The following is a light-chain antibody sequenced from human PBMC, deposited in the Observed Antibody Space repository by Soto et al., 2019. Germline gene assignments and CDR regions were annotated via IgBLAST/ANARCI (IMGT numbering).Light chain of an antibody. CDR2: EVS. CDR1: SSDVGAYDY. CDR3: SSYTTSNTWV. Sequence: QSALTQPASVSGSPGQSITISCTGTSSDVGAYDYVSWYQQHPGKAPKFMLYEVSNRPSGLSNRFSGSKSGNTASLTISGLQSEDEADYSCSSYTTSNTWVLGGGTKVTVL. J-gene: IGLJ3*02. V-gene: IGLV2-14*01.